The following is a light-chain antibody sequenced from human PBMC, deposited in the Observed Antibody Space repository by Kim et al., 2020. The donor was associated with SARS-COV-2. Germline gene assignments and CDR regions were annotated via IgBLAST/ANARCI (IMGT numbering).Light chain of an antibody. Sequence: SYELTQPPSVSVSPGQTARITCSGDPLGHRYASWYQQKPGQPPVLVIYHDNKRPSGIPERFSGSNSGNTATLTISGTQAMDEADYYCQAHQLFGGGTQLTVL. CDR1: PLGHRY. V-gene: IGLV3-1*01. J-gene: IGLJ2*01. CDR3: QAHQL. CDR2: HDN.